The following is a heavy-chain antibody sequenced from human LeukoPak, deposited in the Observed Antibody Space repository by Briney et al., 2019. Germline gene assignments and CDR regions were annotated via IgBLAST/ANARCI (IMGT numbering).Heavy chain of an antibody. CDR1: GGSISSYY. J-gene: IGHJ4*02. CDR3: AREGIAAHPFDY. V-gene: IGHV4-59*12. Sequence: SETLSLTCTVSGGSISSYYWSWIRQPPGKGLEWIGYIYYSGSTNYNPSLKSRVTMSVDTSKNQFSLKLSSVTAADTAVYYCAREGIAAHPFDYWGQGTLVTVSS. CDR2: IYYSGST. D-gene: IGHD6-6*01.